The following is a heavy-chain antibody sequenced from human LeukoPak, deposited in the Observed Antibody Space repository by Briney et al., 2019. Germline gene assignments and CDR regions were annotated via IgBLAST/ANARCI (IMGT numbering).Heavy chain of an antibody. CDR3: AKGSAYTNSWGPYYYYYFMDV. V-gene: IGHV3-9*01. Sequence: GGSLRLSCAASGFIFDDYAIHWVRQAPGKGLEWVSGISWNSGSMEYADSVKGRFTISRDNSKNTLYLQMNSLRAEDTAVYYCAKGSAYTNSWGPYYYYYFMDVWGNGTTVTVSS. D-gene: IGHD6-6*01. CDR1: GFIFDDYA. J-gene: IGHJ6*03. CDR2: ISWNSGSM.